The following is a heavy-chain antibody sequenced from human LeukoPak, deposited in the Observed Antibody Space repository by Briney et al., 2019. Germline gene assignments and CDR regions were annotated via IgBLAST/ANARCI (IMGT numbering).Heavy chain of an antibody. CDR3: ARPNYGSGTEDAFDI. Sequence: ASVKVSCKASGGTFSSYAISWVRQAPGQGLEWMGGIIPIFGTANYAQKFQGRATITADESTSTAYMELSSLRSEDTAVYYCARPNYGSGTEDAFDIWGQGTMVTVSS. D-gene: IGHD3-10*01. V-gene: IGHV1-69*13. CDR1: GGTFSSYA. J-gene: IGHJ3*02. CDR2: IIPIFGTA.